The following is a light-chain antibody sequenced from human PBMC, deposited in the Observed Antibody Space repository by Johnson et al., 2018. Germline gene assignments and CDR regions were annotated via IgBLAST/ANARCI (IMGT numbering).Light chain of an antibody. Sequence: QSVLTQPPSVSAAPGQKVTISCSGSSSNIGNNYVSWYQQLPGTAPKLLIYETNKRPSGIPDRFSGSKSATSPPLGTPALQTGDEADYYCGTGDSSLSAGNVFGTGTKVTGL. J-gene: IGLJ1*01. CDR1: SSNIGNNY. V-gene: IGLV1-51*02. CDR3: GTGDSSLSAGNV. CDR2: ETN.